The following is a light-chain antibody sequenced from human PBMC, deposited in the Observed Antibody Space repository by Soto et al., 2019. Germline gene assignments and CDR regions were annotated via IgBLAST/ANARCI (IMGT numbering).Light chain of an antibody. CDR3: CSYAGGGTFE. J-gene: IGLJ2*01. V-gene: IGLV2-23*02. CDR1: SSDVGSYNL. Sequence: QSALTQPASVSGSPGQSITISCTGTSSDVGSYNLVSWYQQSPCKAPNLMIYEDSKRPSGVSDRFSGSKSGNTASLTISGLQAEDEADYYCCSYAGGGTFEFGGGTKLTVL. CDR2: EDS.